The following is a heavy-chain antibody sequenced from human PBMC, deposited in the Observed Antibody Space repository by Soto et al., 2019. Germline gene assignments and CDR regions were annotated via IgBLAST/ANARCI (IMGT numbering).Heavy chain of an antibody. V-gene: IGHV6-1*01. D-gene: IGHD3-10*02. Sequence: SQTLSLTXAISGDSVSSKSATWNWIRQFPSRGLEWLGRTYYRSKWHNEYAVSVKSRITINPDTSKNQFSLQLNSVTPEDTAVCYCANMDDVWGQGTLVTVSS. CDR1: GDSVSSKSAT. CDR3: ANMDDV. J-gene: IGHJ4*02. CDR2: TYYRSKWHN.